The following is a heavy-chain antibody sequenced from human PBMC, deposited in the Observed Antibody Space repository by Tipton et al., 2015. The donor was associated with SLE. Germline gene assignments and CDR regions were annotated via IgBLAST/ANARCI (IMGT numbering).Heavy chain of an antibody. V-gene: IGHV4-38-2*02. Sequence: TLSLTCTVSGYSISSGYYWGWIRQPPGKGLEWIGEINHSGSTNYNPSLKSRVTISINTSKNQFSLNLSSVTAADTAVYYCARQSYPGLVVYAHNWFDPWGQGTLVTVSS. D-gene: IGHD2-8*02. CDR1: GYSISSGYY. J-gene: IGHJ5*02. CDR3: ARQSYPGLVVYAHNWFDP. CDR2: INHSGST.